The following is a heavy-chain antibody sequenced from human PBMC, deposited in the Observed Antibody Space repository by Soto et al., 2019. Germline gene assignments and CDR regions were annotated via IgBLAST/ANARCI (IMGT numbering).Heavy chain of an antibody. V-gene: IGHV3-33*01. CDR2: IWYDGSNK. CDR1: GFTFSSYG. Sequence: QVQLVESGGGVVQSGRSLRLSCAASGFTFSSYGMHWVRQAPGKGLEWVAVIWYDGSNKYCADSVKGRFTISRDNSKNRLYLQMNSLRAEDTAVYYCARYGPGKVIDYWGQGTVVTVSS. D-gene: IGHD3-10*01. J-gene: IGHJ4*02. CDR3: ARYGPGKVIDY.